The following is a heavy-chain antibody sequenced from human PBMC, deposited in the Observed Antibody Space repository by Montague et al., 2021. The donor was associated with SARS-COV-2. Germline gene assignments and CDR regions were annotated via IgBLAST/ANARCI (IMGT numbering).Heavy chain of an antibody. CDR3: ARDRPFVLSARSWSAAFDP. CDR1: GFSFNNYA. Sequence: SLRLSCAASGFSFNNYAMHWVRQAPGKGLEWVALISYDASNKYYEDSLQGLFTIFRDNSKNTLHLQLNSLASEDTAMYYCARDRPFVLSARSWSAAFDPWGQGTLVTVSS. CDR2: ISYDASNK. V-gene: IGHV3-30*01. D-gene: IGHD6-13*01. J-gene: IGHJ5*02.